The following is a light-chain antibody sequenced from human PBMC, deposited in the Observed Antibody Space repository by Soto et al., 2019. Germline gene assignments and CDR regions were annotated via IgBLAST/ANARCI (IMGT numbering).Light chain of an antibody. CDR2: GAS. CDR1: QSVSSSY. V-gene: IGKV3-20*01. Sequence: EIVLTQSPGTLSLSPGERATLSCRASQSVSSSYLAWYQQKPGQAPRLLIYGASNRATGIPDRFSGSGSGTEFTLTISRLEPEDFAVYYCQQYGSSPPCTFGQGTKLEFK. CDR3: QQYGSSPPCT. J-gene: IGKJ2*02.